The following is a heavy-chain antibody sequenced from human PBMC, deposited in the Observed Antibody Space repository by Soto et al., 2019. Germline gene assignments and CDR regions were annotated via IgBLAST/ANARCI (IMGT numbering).Heavy chain of an antibody. CDR3: ARDKITGILDY. V-gene: IGHV4-39*02. Sequence: PSETLSLTCTVSGGSISSGPYSWGWIRQPPGKGLEWIGTFYYSGSTNYNPSLESRVTISVDTSRNQFSLKVSSVTAADTAVYYCARDKITGILDYWGQGTLVTVSS. CDR1: GGSISSGPYS. CDR2: FYYSGST. D-gene: IGHD1-20*01. J-gene: IGHJ4*02.